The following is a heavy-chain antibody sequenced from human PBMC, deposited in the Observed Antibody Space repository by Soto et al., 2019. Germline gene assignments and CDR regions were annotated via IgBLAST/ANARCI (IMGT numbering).Heavy chain of an antibody. V-gene: IGHV1-69*13. D-gene: IGHD3-3*01. CDR3: ARMDYDFWSGYLYYYYYGMDV. Sequence: SVKASCKASGGTFSSYAISWVRQAPGQGLEWMGGIIPIFGTANYAQKFQGRVTITADESTSTAYMELSSLRSEDTAVYYCARMDYDFWSGYLYYYYYGMDVWGQGTTVTVSS. CDR1: GGTFSSYA. CDR2: IIPIFGTA. J-gene: IGHJ6*02.